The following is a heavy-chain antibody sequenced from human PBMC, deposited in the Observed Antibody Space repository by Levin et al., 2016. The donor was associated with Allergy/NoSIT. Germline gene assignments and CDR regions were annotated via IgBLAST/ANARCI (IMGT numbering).Heavy chain of an antibody. CDR2: VSVTSTHI. Sequence: GGSLRLSCAASGFTFSNYAMNWVRQAPGKGLEWLSSVSVTSTHIYNADSVKGRFTISRDNSKNTLYLQMNSLRAEDTAVYYCAKDFPDYYDSSGYYRYWGQGTLVTVSS. V-gene: IGHV3-21*04. CDR1: GFTFSNYA. D-gene: IGHD3-22*01. J-gene: IGHJ4*02. CDR3: AKDFPDYYDSSGYYRY.